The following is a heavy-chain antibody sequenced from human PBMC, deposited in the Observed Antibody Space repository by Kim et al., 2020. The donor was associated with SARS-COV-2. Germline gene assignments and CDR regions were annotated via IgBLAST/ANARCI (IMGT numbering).Heavy chain of an antibody. Sequence: GGSLRLSCAASGFTFPEYNMHWVRQPPGRGLEWVSLISWDGGSTYYADSVKGRFTSSRDNSKNSLYLQMDSLGNEDTAVYYCAKAGWNDPYGMHAWGQGT. CDR3: AKAGWNDPYGMHA. V-gene: IGHV3-43*01. J-gene: IGHJ6*02. CDR2: ISWDGGST. CDR1: GFTFPEYN. D-gene: IGHD1-1*01.